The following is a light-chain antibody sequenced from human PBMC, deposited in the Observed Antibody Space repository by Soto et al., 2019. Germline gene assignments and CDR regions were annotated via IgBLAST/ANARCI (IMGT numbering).Light chain of an antibody. CDR2: AAS. CDR3: QQHINWPLT. J-gene: IGKJ4*01. CDR1: DRISNN. Sequence: EVVMTQSPATLSVSPGERATLSCRASDRISNNVAWYQQKPGQAPRLLIYAASTRATAIPARFSGSGSGADFTLTISSLEPEDFALYYCQQHINWPLTFGGGTKVDIK. V-gene: IGKV3-15*01.